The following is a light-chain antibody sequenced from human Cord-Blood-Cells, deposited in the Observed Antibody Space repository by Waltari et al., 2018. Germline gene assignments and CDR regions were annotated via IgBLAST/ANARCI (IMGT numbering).Light chain of an antibody. Sequence: AIRMTQSPSSFSASTGDRVTITCRASQGISSYLAWYQQKPAQAPKLLIYAASTLQSGVPARFGGSGSGTDFTLTISCLQSEDFATYYCQQYYSYPWTFGQGTKVEIK. CDR2: AAS. CDR3: QQYYSYPWT. J-gene: IGKJ1*01. CDR1: QGISSY. V-gene: IGKV1-8*01.